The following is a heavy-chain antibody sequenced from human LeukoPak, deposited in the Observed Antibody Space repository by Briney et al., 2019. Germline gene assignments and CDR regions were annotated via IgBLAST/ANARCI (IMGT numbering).Heavy chain of an antibody. CDR1: GGSLSGYY. CDR3: AREDSSGYYHNPYGY. J-gene: IGHJ4*02. V-gene: IGHV4-34*01. D-gene: IGHD3-22*01. Sequence: NSSETLSLTCAVYGGSLSGYYWSWIRQPPGKGLEWIGEINHSGSTNYNPSLKSRVTISVDTSKNQFSLKLSSVTAADTAVYYCAREDSSGYYHNPYGYWGQGTLVTVSS. CDR2: INHSGST.